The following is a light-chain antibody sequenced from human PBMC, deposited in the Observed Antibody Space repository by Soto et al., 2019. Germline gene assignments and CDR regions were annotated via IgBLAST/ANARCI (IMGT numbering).Light chain of an antibody. CDR2: DAS. J-gene: IGKJ2*01. V-gene: IGKV3-11*01. Sequence: EIVLTQSPATLSLSPGERVTLSCRASQSVSSYLAWYQQKPGQAPRLLIYDASNRATGIPDRFSGSGSGTDFTLTISSLEAEDFAVYYCQQRAYWPPYTFGQGTKLEIK. CDR3: QQRAYWPPYT. CDR1: QSVSSY.